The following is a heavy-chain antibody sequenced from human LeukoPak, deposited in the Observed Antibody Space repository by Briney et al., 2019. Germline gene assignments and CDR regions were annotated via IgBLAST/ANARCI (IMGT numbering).Heavy chain of an antibody. CDR3: ASYSGSYYYFDY. Sequence: GEPLKISCKGSGSRFTSYWIGWVRQLPGKGLEWMGIIYPGDSDTRYSPSFQGQVTISADKSISTAYLQWSSLKASDTAMYYCASYSGSYYYFDYWGQGTLVTVSS. D-gene: IGHD1-26*01. V-gene: IGHV5-51*01. CDR2: IYPGDSDT. J-gene: IGHJ4*02. CDR1: GSRFTSYW.